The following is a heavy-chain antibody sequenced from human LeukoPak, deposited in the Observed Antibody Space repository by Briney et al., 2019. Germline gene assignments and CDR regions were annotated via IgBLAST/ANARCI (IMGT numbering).Heavy chain of an antibody. V-gene: IGHV4-39*07. D-gene: IGHD2-2*02. CDR1: GGSIGSSPYY. CDR2: IFYSGST. CDR3: AGDPAYCSSTSCYKGRAFDI. Sequence: SETLSLTCTVSGGSIGSSPYYWGWIRQPPGKGLEWIGSIFYSGSTYYNPSLKSRVTISVDTSKNQFSLKLSSVTAADTAVYYCAGDPAYCSSTSCYKGRAFDIWGQGTMVTVSS. J-gene: IGHJ3*02.